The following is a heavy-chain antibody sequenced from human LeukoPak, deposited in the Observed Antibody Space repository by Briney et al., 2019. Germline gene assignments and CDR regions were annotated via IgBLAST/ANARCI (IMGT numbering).Heavy chain of an antibody. CDR1: GFTVSSNY. CDR2: IYSGGST. J-gene: IGHJ4*02. CDR3: AREEVGAIYYFDY. D-gene: IGHD1-26*01. Sequence: GGSLRLSCAASGFTVSSNYMSWVRQAPGKGLEWVSVIYSGGSTYYADSVKGRFTISRDNSKNTLYLQMNSLRAEDTAVYYCAREEVGAIYYFDYWGQGTLVTVSS. V-gene: IGHV3-66*01.